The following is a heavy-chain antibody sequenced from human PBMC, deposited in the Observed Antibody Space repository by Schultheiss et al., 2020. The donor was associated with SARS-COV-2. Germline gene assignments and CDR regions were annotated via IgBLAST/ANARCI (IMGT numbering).Heavy chain of an antibody. CDR1: GFTFSSYE. Sequence: GGSLRLSCAASGFTFSSYEMNWVRQAPGKGLEWVSYISSSGSTIYYADSVKGRFTISRDNAKNSLYLQMNSLRAEDTAVYYCASALRWPSVQGDYWGQGTLVTVSS. CDR3: ASALRWPSVQGDY. D-gene: IGHD5/OR15-5a*01. CDR2: ISSSGSTI. V-gene: IGHV3-48*03. J-gene: IGHJ4*02.